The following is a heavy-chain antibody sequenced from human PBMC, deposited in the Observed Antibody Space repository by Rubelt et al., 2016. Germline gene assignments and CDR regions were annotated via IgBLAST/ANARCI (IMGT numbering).Heavy chain of an antibody. D-gene: IGHD5-24*01. J-gene: IGHJ4*02. V-gene: IGHV4-59*05. CDR1: GGSISSYY. Sequence: QVQLQESGPGLVKPSETLSLTCTVSGGSISSYYWSWIRQPPGKGLEWIGSIYYSGSTYYNPSPKSRVTIYVDTSKNQFSLKLSFLTATDTAGDDCAGTTGAGNNYAVPGDWGQGPLSTFS. CDR3: AGTTGAGNNYAVPGD. CDR2: IYYSGST.